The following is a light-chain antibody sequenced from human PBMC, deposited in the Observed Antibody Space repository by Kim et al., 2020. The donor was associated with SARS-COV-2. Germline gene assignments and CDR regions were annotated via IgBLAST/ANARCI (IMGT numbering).Light chain of an antibody. CDR1: SSDIGASNY. CDR2: DVS. CDR3: TSFTNSATGV. V-gene: IGLV2-14*04. Sequence: GQSITISCTGTSSDIGASNYIAWYQQHPGKAPNLMIYDVSKLPSGVSDRFSGSKSGNTASLTVSGLQAEDEADYYCTSFTNSATGVFGGGTQLTVL. J-gene: IGLJ3*02.